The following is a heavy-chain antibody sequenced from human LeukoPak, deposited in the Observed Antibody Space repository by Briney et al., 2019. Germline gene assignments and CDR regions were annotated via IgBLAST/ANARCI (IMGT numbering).Heavy chain of an antibody. J-gene: IGHJ4*02. D-gene: IGHD4-17*01. CDR3: ARARSVTWTFSYFDY. Sequence: ASVKVSCKASGYTFTSYGISWVRQAPGQGLEWMGWVNPNSGGTNYAKRFEGRVTMSRDTSISTAYMELSRLTSDDTAVYYCARARSVTWTFSYFDYWGRGTLVTVSS. CDR1: GYTFTSYG. CDR2: VNPNSGGT. V-gene: IGHV1-2*02.